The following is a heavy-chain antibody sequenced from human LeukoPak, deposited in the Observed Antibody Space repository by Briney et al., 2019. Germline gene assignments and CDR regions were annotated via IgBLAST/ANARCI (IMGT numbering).Heavy chain of an antibody. J-gene: IGHJ4*02. V-gene: IGHV4-34*01. D-gene: IGHD4-17*01. CDR2: INHSGST. CDR3: ARVRGMTTVTTVDY. CDR1: GGSFSGYY. Sequence: PSETLSLTCAVYGGSFSGYYWSWIRQPPGKGLERIGEINHSGSTNYNPSLKSRVTISVDTSKNQFSLKLSSVTAADTAVYYCARVRGMTTVTTVDYWGQGTLVTVSS.